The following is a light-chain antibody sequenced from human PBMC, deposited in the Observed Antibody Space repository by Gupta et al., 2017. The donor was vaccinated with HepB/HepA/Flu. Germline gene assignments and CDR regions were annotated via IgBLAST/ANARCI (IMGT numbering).Light chain of an antibody. V-gene: IGLV3-25*03. CDR1: ALPKQY. CDR2: KDS. Sequence: SYELTQPPSVSVSPGQTARITCSGDALPKQYASWYQQKPGQAPVLVIDKDSERPSGIPERFAGSSSGTTITLTISGVQAEDEADYSCQSEDRIASYVVFGGGTKLTVL. CDR3: QSEDRIASYVV. J-gene: IGLJ2*01.